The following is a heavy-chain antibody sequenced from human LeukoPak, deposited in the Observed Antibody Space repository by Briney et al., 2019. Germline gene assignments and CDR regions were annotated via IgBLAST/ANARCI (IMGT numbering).Heavy chain of an antibody. CDR3: ARGLGDSSGYYFDY. CDR2: INHSGGT. V-gene: IGHV4-34*01. J-gene: IGHJ4*02. CDR1: GGSFSGYY. Sequence: SETLSLTCAVYGGSFSGYYWSWIRQPPGKGLEWVGEINHSGGTNYNPSLKSRVTISVDTSKNQFSLKLSSVPAADTAVYYCARGLGDSSGYYFDYWGQGTLVTVSS. D-gene: IGHD3-22*01.